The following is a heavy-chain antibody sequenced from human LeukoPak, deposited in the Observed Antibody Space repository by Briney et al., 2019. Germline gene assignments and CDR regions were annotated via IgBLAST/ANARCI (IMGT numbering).Heavy chain of an antibody. J-gene: IGHJ3*02. D-gene: IGHD3-3*01. CDR1: GGSIDTRSYS. CDR2: VHNSGRT. Sequence: SETLSLTCTVSGGSIDTRSYSWGWVRQPPGRGLECIGSVHNSGRTYYNPSLKSRVGISMDTSKNQFSLNLRSVTAADTAVYYCVRQDHTYDLWIAVMELGAFYIWGQGTVVTVSS. V-gene: IGHV4-39*01. CDR3: VRQDHTYDLWIAVMELGAFYI.